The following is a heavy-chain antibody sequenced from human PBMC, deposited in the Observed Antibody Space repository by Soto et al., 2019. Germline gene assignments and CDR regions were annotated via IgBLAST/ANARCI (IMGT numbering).Heavy chain of an antibody. CDR1: GYTFTSYG. CDR3: ARDVGYGLIDY. J-gene: IGHJ4*02. CDR2: INAYNGNT. V-gene: IGHV1-18*01. Sequence: QVQLVQSGAEVKKPGASVKVSCKASGYTFTSYGISWVRQAPGQGLEWMGWINAYNGNTNYAQKLQGRGTMTTDTSTSTDYMELRSLRSDDTAVYYGARDVGYGLIDYWGQGTLVTVSS. D-gene: IGHD5-18*01.